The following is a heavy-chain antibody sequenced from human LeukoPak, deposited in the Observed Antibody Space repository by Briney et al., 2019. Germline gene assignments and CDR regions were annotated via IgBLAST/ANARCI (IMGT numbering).Heavy chain of an antibody. CDR1: GFTFSSYC. V-gene: IGHV3-7*01. J-gene: IGHJ4*02. D-gene: IGHD3-3*01. CDR2: IKQGGSEK. CDR3: ASGTYYDFWSGLGPLDY. Sequence: GGSLRLSCAASGFTFSSYCMSWVRQAPGKGLEWVANIKQGGSEKYYVDSVKGRFTISRDNAKNSLYLQMNSLRAEDTAVYYCASGTYYDFWSGLGPLDYWGQGTLVTVSS.